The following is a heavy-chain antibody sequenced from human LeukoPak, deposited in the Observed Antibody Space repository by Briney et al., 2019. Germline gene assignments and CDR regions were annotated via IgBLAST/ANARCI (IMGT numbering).Heavy chain of an antibody. CDR1: GFTFSSNY. CDR2: IFSGGTT. J-gene: IGHJ1*01. V-gene: IGHV3-66*01. CDR3: GYFDPPTGY. Sequence: GGSLRLSCAASGFTFSSNYMSWVRQAPGMGLEWVSVIFSGGTTYYSDSVKGRFTIFRDNSKNTLYLQVNSLGAEDTAVYYCGYFDPPTGYWGQGTLVTVSS. D-gene: IGHD3-9*01.